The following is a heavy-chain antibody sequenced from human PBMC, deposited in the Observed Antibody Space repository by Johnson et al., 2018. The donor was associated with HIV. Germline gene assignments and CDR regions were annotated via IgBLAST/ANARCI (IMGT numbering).Heavy chain of an antibody. CDR1: GFTFSKYG. CDR3: AKNIGDCTVTSCCPRNNDAFDI. Sequence: QVQLVESGGGVVQPGGSLRLSCVTSGFTFSKYGMHWVRQAPGKGQEWVAFIRYDGNTKYYADSLTGRFTISRDNSKDTMYLHMSSLRAEDTGVYYCAKNIGDCTVTSCCPRNNDAFDIWVQGTVVTVSS. CDR2: IRYDGNTK. D-gene: IGHD2-2*01. V-gene: IGHV3-30*02. J-gene: IGHJ3*02.